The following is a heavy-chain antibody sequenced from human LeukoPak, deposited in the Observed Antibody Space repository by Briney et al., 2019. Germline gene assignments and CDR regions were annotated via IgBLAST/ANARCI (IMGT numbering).Heavy chain of an antibody. CDR3: ARTSGMSTVYYYYMDI. CDR1: GGSISSYY. V-gene: IGHV4-59*01. Sequence: SETLCLTCTVSGGSISSYYWSWIRQPPGKGLEWIGYIFYSGSSNYNPSLKSRVTISVDTSKNQFSLKMTSVTTADTALYYCARTSGMSTVYYYYMDIWGKGKTFFVSS. D-gene: IGHD4-11*01. CDR2: IFYSGSS. J-gene: IGHJ6*03.